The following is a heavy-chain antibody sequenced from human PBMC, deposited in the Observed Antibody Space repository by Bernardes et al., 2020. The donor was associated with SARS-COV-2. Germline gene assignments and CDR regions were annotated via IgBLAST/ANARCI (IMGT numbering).Heavy chain of an antibody. CDR1: GFTFANYA. CDR2: IRSKPYGGTT. CDR3: AGSFYAFYLDY. D-gene: IGHD1-26*01. J-gene: IGHJ4*02. V-gene: IGHV3-49*04. Sequence: GGSLRLSCATSGFTFANYAMTWVRQAPGKRLEWVGVIRSKPYGGTTEYAASVKGRFIISRDDSKSFVYLQMNSLKIEDTAVYFCAGSFYAFYLDYWGQGTPVTVSS.